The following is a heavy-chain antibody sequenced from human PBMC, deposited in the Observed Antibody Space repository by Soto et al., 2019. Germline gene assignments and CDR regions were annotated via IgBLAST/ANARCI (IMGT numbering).Heavy chain of an antibody. V-gene: IGHV3-11*01. CDR2: INISGKMR. D-gene: IGHD2-15*01. CDR1: GFIFRVYF. Sequence: QVQLVESGGGLVKPGGSLRLSCAVSGFIFRVYFMSWIRQSPGKGLEGVADINISGKMRHYADSVKGRFTMSRDNDKKSMYLQMDSLRVGDQDVYYCARLGVASHHFDHWGQGTLVTVSP. J-gene: IGHJ4*02. CDR3: ARLGVASHHFDH.